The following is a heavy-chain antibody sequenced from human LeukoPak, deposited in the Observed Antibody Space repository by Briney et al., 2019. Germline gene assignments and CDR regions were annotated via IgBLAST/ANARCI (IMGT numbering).Heavy chain of an antibody. Sequence: GALVKVSCKTSGYNFNRYTITWVRQAPGQGLEWMGWVSTSNGATNYAEKFQGRVTMTTETVTKTAYMELRRLQSGDTAMYFCARVSDTSMVTPGFDSWGQGTLVTVSS. V-gene: IGHV1-18*01. D-gene: IGHD5-18*01. CDR3: ARVSDTSMVTPGFDS. CDR1: GYNFNRYT. J-gene: IGHJ4*02. CDR2: VSTSNGAT.